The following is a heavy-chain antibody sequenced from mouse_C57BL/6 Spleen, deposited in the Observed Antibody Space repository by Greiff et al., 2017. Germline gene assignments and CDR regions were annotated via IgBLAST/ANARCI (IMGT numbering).Heavy chain of an antibody. CDR3: ARSGGYWAMDY. Sequence: QVQLKQPGAELVMPGASVKLSCKASGYTFTSYWMHWVKQRPGQGLEWIGEIDPSDSYTNYNQNFKGKSTLTVDKSSSTAYMQLSSLTSEDSAVYYCARSGGYWAMDYWGQGTSVTVSS. V-gene: IGHV1-69*01. CDR2: IDPSDSYT. CDR1: GYTFTSYW. J-gene: IGHJ4*01. D-gene: IGHD1-1*02.